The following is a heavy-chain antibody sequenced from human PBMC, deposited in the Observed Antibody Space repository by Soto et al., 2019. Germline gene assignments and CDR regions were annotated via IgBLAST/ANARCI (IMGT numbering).Heavy chain of an antibody. Sequence: QVQLVQSGAEVKTPGSSVKVSCEASGGTFNSYSINWVRQAPGQGLEWMGRIIPMFGTTDYAQRFQGRVTFTADESTNTASMEVTNLTSEDTAVYYCAISAVLTFTRFYDVDVWGQGTTVTVSS. J-gene: IGHJ6*02. CDR3: AISAVLTFTRFYDVDV. CDR1: GGTFNSYS. D-gene: IGHD6-13*01. V-gene: IGHV1-69*18. CDR2: IIPMFGTT.